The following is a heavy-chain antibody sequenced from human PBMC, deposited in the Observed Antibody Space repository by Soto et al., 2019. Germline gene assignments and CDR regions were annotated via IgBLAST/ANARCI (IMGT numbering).Heavy chain of an antibody. V-gene: IGHV3-30-3*01. D-gene: IGHD6-6*01. CDR3: ARGGGSSSLDY. CDR1: GFTFSSYA. J-gene: IGHJ4*02. CDR2: ISYDGSNK. Sequence: QVQLVESGGGVVQPGRSLRLSCAASGFTFSSYAMHWVRQAPGKGLEWVAVISYDGSNKYYADSVKGRFTISRDNSKNTLYLQMNSLRAEDPAVYYCARGGGSSSLDYWGQGTLVTVSS.